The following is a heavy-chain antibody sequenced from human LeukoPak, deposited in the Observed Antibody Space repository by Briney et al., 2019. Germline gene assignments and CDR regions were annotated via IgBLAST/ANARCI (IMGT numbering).Heavy chain of an antibody. D-gene: IGHD3-16*01. CDR2: IYYSGST. Sequence: SETLSLTCTVSGGSITSSSYYWGWIRQPPGKGLEWIGSIYYSGSTYYNPSLKGRVTISVDTSKNQFSLKLSSVTAADTAVYYCAAAGGRIWSYGMDVWGQGTTVTVSS. CDR1: GGSITSSSYY. J-gene: IGHJ6*02. V-gene: IGHV4-39*07. CDR3: AAAGGRIWSYGMDV.